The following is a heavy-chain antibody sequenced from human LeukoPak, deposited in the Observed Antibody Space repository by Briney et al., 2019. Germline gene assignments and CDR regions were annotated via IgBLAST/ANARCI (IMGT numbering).Heavy chain of an antibody. Sequence: PSETLSLTCAVSGYSISSGYYWGWIRQPPGKGLEWIGYIYYSGSTYYNPSLKSRVTISVDTSKNQFSLKLSSVTAADTAVYYCARGDYDFWSGYKNFDYWGQGTLVTVSS. CDR3: ARGDYDFWSGYKNFDY. CDR1: GYSISSGYY. J-gene: IGHJ4*02. V-gene: IGHV4-38-2*01. D-gene: IGHD3-3*01. CDR2: IYYSGST.